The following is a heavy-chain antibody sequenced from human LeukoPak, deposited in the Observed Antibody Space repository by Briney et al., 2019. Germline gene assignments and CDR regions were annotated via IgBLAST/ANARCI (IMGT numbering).Heavy chain of an antibody. CDR1: GGSISSGGYS. Sequence: SETLSLTCTVSGGSISSGGYSWSWIRQHPGKGLEWTGYIYYSGSTYYNPSLKSRVTISVDTSKNQFSLKLSSVTAADTAVYYCARGGYCSGGSCYIFDYWGQGTLVTVSS. CDR2: IYYSGST. V-gene: IGHV4-31*03. J-gene: IGHJ4*02. D-gene: IGHD2-15*01. CDR3: ARGGYCSGGSCYIFDY.